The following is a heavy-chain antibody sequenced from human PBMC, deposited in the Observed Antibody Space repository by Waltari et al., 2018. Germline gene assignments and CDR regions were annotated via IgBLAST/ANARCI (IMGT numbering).Heavy chain of an antibody. Sequence: QLQLQESGPGLVKPSETLSLTCTVSGGSISSRSYYWGWIRPPPGKGLEWIGSIYYSGRTYDNPSLNSRVTISVDTSKNQFSLKLSSVTAADTAVYYCASYYSSGWYGWFDPWGQGTLVTVSS. J-gene: IGHJ5*02. D-gene: IGHD6-19*01. V-gene: IGHV4-39*07. CDR2: IYYSGRT. CDR1: GGSISSRSYY. CDR3: ASYYSSGWYGWFDP.